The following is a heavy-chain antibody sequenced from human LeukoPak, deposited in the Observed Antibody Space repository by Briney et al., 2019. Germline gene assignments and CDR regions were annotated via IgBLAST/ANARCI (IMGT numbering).Heavy chain of an antibody. D-gene: IGHD6-13*01. CDR3: SSWYVGKGYNWFDP. CDR2: IYYSGST. J-gene: IGHJ5*02. CDR1: GGSISSSSYY. Sequence: SETLSLTCTVSGGSISSSSYYWGWIRQPPGKGLEWIGSIYYSGSTNYNPSLKSRVTISVDTSKNQFSLKLSSVTAADTAVYYCSSWYVGKGYNWFDPWGQGTLVTVSS. V-gene: IGHV4-39*03.